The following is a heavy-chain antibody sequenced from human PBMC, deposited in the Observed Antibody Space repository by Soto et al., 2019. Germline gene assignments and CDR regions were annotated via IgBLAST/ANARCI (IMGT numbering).Heavy chain of an antibody. CDR1: GFSIGTSGEA. Sequence: QITLQESGPTLVTPTQTLTLTCTFSGFSIGTSGEAAGWIRQPPGKALEWLAIIYWDNDKLYSSSLRSRLIITKDNSRNQVVLTMTSVDPVDTATYYCAHRRRARPPNCSGGTCYGGFAYWGQGALVTVSS. CDR2: IYWDNDK. D-gene: IGHD2-15*01. J-gene: IGHJ4*02. V-gene: IGHV2-5*02. CDR3: AHRRRARPPNCSGGTCYGGFAY.